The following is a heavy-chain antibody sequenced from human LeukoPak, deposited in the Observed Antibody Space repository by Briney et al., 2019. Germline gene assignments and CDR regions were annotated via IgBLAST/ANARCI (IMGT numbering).Heavy chain of an antibody. Sequence: GGSLRLSCAASGFTFSSYSMNWVRQAPGKGLEWVSSISSSSSYIYYADSVKGRFTISRDNAKNSLYLQMNSLRAEDTAVYYCARGGSSGWYYDVDYWGQGTLVTVSS. CDR3: ARGGSSGWYYDVDY. CDR1: GFTFSSYS. J-gene: IGHJ4*02. CDR2: ISSSSSYI. D-gene: IGHD6-19*01. V-gene: IGHV3-21*04.